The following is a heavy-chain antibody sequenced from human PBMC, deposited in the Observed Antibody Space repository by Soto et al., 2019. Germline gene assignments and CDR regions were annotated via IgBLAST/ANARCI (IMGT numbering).Heavy chain of an antibody. Sequence: ASVKVSCKASGYTFTSYAMHWVRQAPGQRLEWMGWINAGNGNTKYSQKFQGRVTITRDTSASTAYMELSSLRSEDTAVYYCARGLGANYDFWSGHPPPFDYWGQGTLVTVSS. D-gene: IGHD3-3*01. J-gene: IGHJ4*02. V-gene: IGHV1-3*01. CDR1: GYTFTSYA. CDR2: INAGNGNT. CDR3: ARGLGANYDFWSGHPPPFDY.